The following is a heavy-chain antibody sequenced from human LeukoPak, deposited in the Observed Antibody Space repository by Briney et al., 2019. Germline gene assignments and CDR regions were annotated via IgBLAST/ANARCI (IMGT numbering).Heavy chain of an antibody. CDR3: ATLPYCSSTSCYAGWFDP. Sequence: GESLKISCKGSGYSFTSYWIGWVRQMPGKGLEWMGIICPGDSDTRYSPSFQGQVTISADKSISTAYLQWSSLKASDTAMYYCATLPYCSSTSCYAGWFDPWGQGTLVTVSS. D-gene: IGHD2-2*01. CDR2: ICPGDSDT. V-gene: IGHV5-51*01. J-gene: IGHJ5*02. CDR1: GYSFTSYW.